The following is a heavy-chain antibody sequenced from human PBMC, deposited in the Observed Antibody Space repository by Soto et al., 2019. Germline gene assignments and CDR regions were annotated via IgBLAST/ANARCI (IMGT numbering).Heavy chain of an antibody. J-gene: IGHJ3*02. CDR2: IYYSGST. Sequence: PSETLSLTCTVSGGSISSGGYYWSWIRRHPGKGLEWIGYIYYSGSTYYNPSLKSRVTISVDTSKNQFSLKLSSVTAADTAVYYCASSPNREVLQLGDAFDIWGQGTMDTVSS. V-gene: IGHV4-31*03. CDR3: ASSPNREVLQLGDAFDI. CDR1: GGSISSGGYY. D-gene: IGHD4-4*01.